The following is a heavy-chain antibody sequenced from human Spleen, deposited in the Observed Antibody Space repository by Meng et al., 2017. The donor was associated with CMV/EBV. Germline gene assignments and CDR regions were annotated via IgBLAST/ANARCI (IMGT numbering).Heavy chain of an antibody. CDR3: ARGPDSTFGVINY. Sequence: GGSLRLSCAASGFTFSTYAMSWVRQAPGKGLEWVSVIYISGRTYYADSVRGRFTISRDNSKNTLYLQMNSLRGEDTAVYYCARGPDSTFGVINYWGQGTLVTVSS. J-gene: IGHJ4*02. D-gene: IGHD3-3*01. V-gene: IGHV3-23*05. CDR1: GFTFSTYA. CDR2: IYISGRT.